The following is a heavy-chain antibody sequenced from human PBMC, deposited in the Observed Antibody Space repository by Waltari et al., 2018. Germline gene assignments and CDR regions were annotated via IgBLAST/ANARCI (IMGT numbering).Heavy chain of an antibody. CDR2: ISSSGSNI. J-gene: IGHJ6*03. D-gene: IGHD3-22*01. CDR1: GFTFSSYE. CDR3: ARRSYYDSSGYPGYYYYYYMDV. Sequence: EVQLVESGGGLVQPGGSLRLSCAASGFTFSSYEMNWVRRAPGKGLEWVSYISSSGSNIYYADSVKGRFTISRDNAKNSLYLQMNSLRAEDTAVYYCARRSYYDSSGYPGYYYYYYMDVWGKGTTVTVSS. V-gene: IGHV3-48*03.